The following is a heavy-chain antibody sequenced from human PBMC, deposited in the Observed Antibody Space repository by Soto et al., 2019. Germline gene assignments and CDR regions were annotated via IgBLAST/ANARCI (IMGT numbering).Heavy chain of an antibody. CDR1: GFTFTSYT. CDR3: ARARVYATGPLDF. Sequence: PGGSLRLSCAASGFTFTSYTMNWVRQAPGKGLEWDSSISSSSDYIYYADSMKGRVTISRDNAKNSLFLDMNSLTGEDTAVYYCARARVYATGPLDFWGQGTMVTVSS. D-gene: IGHD6-13*01. V-gene: IGHV3-21*06. J-gene: IGHJ4*02. CDR2: ISSSSDYI.